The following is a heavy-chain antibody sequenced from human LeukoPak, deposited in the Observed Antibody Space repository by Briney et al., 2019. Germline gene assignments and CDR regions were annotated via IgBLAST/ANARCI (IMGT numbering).Heavy chain of an antibody. V-gene: IGHV3-7*04. CDR3: ARRRDLDH. CDR1: GFTFSSYW. Sequence: GGSLRLSCAASGFTFSSYWMSWVRQAPGKGLEWVANIKEDGSENYYVDSVKGRFTISRDNAKNSLFLNMISLGAEDTAVYYCARRRDLDHWGQGTLVTVSS. CDR2: IKEDGSEN. J-gene: IGHJ4*02.